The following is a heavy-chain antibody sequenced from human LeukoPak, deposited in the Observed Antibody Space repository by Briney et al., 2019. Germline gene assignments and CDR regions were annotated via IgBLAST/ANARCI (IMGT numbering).Heavy chain of an antibody. CDR1: GFTFSSYG. D-gene: IGHD6-19*01. J-gene: IGHJ4*02. V-gene: IGHV3-30*02. Sequence: GGSLRLSCAASGFTFSSYGMHWVRQAPGKGLEWVAFIRSDGSIKYYTESMKGRFTISRDNSKNTLYLQMNSLRAEDTAVYYCAKDEVFSSAWYFDYWGQGTLVTVSS. CDR3: AKDEVFSSAWYFDY. CDR2: IRSDGSIK.